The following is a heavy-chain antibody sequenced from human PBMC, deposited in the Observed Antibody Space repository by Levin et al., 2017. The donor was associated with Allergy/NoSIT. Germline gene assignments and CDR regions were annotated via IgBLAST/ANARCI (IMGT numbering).Heavy chain of an antibody. V-gene: IGHV1-69*06. CDR1: GGTFSSYA. Sequence: SVKVSCKASGGTFSSYAISWVRQAPGQGLEWMGGIIPIFGTANYAQKFQGRVTITADKSTSTAYMELSSLRSEDTAVYYCARDLYYYYYGMDVWGQGTTVTVSS. J-gene: IGHJ6*02. CDR3: ARDLYYYYYGMDV. CDR2: IIPIFGTA.